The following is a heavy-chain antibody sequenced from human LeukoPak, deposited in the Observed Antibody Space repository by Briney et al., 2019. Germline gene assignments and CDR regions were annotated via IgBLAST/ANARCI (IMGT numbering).Heavy chain of an antibody. CDR2: ITGSGDST. CDR3: AKWGDYDILTGHYVPDC. Sequence: GASLRLSCAASGFIFSNYAMSWVRQAPGKGLEWVSAITGSGDSTYYADSVKGRFTISRDNSKNTLYVEMNTLRAEDTAVYYCAKWGDYDILTGHYVPDCWGRGTLVTVSS. V-gene: IGHV3-23*01. CDR1: GFIFSNYA. J-gene: IGHJ4*02. D-gene: IGHD3-9*01.